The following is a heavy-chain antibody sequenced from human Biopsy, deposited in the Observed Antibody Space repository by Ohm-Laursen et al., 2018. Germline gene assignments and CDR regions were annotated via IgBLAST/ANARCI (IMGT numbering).Heavy chain of an antibody. D-gene: IGHD3-10*01. CDR3: ARDRMTDVFGGPTRTDVFDS. CDR1: GYTFNDYF. V-gene: IGHV1-2*02. CDR2: VHPNSGAT. J-gene: IGHJ4*02. Sequence: SVTVSCQASGYTFNDYFIHWVRQSPGQGLEWMGGVHPNSGATNSAEKLRGRVTLTRDTSIGAVYIELRRLKSDDAAVYYCARDRMTDVFGGPTRTDVFDSWGQGTPVTVSS.